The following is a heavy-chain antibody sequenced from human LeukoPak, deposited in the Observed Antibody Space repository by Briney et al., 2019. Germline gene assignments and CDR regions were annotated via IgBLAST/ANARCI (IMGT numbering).Heavy chain of an antibody. CDR2: ISYDGSNK. Sequence: PGGSLRLSCAASGFTFSSYAMHWVRQAPGKGLEWVAVISYDGSNKYYADSVKGRFTISRDNSKNTLYLQMNSLRAEDTAVYYCARVEEWLRFFDYWGQGTLVTVSS. D-gene: IGHD5-12*01. V-gene: IGHV3-30*04. CDR1: GFTFSSYA. J-gene: IGHJ4*02. CDR3: ARVEEWLRFFDY.